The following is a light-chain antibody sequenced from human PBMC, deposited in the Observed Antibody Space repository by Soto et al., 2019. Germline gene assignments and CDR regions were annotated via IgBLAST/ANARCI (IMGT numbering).Light chain of an antibody. J-gene: IGKJ5*01. V-gene: IGKV3-11*01. CDR2: DAS. Sequence: EIVLTQSPATLSLSPGERATLFCRASQSVSSYFAWYQQKPGQAPRLLIYDASNRATGIPARFSGGGSGTDFTLIISSLEPEDFAVYYCQQRKNWQVTFGQGTRLEIK. CDR1: QSVSSY. CDR3: QQRKNWQVT.